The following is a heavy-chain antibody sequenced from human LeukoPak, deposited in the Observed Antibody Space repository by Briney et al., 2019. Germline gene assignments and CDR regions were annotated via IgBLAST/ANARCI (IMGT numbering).Heavy chain of an antibody. CDR3: TRMTTGHDY. CDR1: GFSFNDYY. D-gene: IGHD4-17*01. CDR2: INHSGYT. J-gene: IGHJ4*02. V-gene: IGHV4-34*01. Sequence: SETLSLTCAVSGFSFNDYYWSWVRQTPGKGLEWIGEINHSGYTNDSPSLKSRVTLSIDTSRKQFSLNLRSVTVADTGIYYCTRMTTGHDYWGQGTLVTVSS.